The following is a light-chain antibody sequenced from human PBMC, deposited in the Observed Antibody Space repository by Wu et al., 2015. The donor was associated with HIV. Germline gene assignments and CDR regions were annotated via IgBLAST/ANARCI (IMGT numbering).Light chain of an antibody. Sequence: DTQMTQSPFTLSTSVGDRVTITCRASQSISGRLAWFQQKPGKAPKLLIYEASTLQGGVSSRFTGSGFGTEFTLTISSLQPDDSATYYCQQYNTLAWTFGQGTKVEIK. CDR2: EAS. CDR1: QSISGR. V-gene: IGKV1-5*03. J-gene: IGKJ1*01. CDR3: QQYNTLAWT.